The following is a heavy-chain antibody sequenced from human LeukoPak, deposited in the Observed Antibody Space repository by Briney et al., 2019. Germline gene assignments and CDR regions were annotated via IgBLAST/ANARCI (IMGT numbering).Heavy chain of an antibody. V-gene: IGHV3-21*01. CDR3: TSHFWNYYRIDY. CDR1: GFSFSTYT. CDR2: ISGSGSYI. J-gene: IGHJ4*02. D-gene: IGHD3-3*02. Sequence: GESLRLSCAASGFSFSTYTMNWARQAPGKGLEWVSSISGSGSYIYYSDSVKGRFTISRDNAKNSLSLQMNSLRAEDTAIYYCTSHFWNYYRIDYWGQGILATVSS.